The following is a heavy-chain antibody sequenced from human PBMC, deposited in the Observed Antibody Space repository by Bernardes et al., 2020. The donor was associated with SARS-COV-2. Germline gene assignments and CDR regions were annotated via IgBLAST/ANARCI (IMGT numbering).Heavy chain of an antibody. CDR1: GGSISTSYYY. Sequence: SETLSLTCIVSGGSISTSYYYWGWIRQPPGKGLEWIGSIYYSRNTYYNPSLKSRVTISVDTSKNQFSLKLSSVTAADTAVYYCARHYYGSGSYYYYYGMDVWGQGTTVTVSS. CDR2: IYYSRNT. V-gene: IGHV4-39*01. D-gene: IGHD3-10*01. J-gene: IGHJ6*02. CDR3: ARHYYGSGSYYYYYGMDV.